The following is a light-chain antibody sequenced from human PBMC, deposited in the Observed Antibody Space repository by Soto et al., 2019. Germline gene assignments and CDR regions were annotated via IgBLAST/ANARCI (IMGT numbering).Light chain of an antibody. Sequence: DVVMTQSPLSLPVTPGEPASISCRPSHSLLHTNGYNYLDWYLQKPGQSPQLLIYLGSNRASGVPDRFSGSGSGTDFTLKISRVEAEDVGVYYCMQALQTRTFGQGTKVDIK. V-gene: IGKV2-28*01. J-gene: IGKJ1*01. CDR1: HSLLHTNGYNY. CDR2: LGS. CDR3: MQALQTRT.